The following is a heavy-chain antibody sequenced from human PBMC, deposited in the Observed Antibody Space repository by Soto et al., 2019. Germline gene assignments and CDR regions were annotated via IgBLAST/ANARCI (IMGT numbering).Heavy chain of an antibody. CDR1: GFTFSSYA. D-gene: IGHD3-3*01. V-gene: IGHV3-23*01. CDR3: AKDPYFWCGYYSPTAFDY. CDR2: ISGSGGST. J-gene: IGHJ4*02. Sequence: EVQLLESGGGLVQPGGSLRLSCAASGFTFSSYAMSWVRQAPGKGLEWVSAISGSGGSTYYADSVKGRFTISRDNSKNTLYLQMNSLRAEDTAVYYCAKDPYFWCGYYSPTAFDYWGQGTLVTVSS.